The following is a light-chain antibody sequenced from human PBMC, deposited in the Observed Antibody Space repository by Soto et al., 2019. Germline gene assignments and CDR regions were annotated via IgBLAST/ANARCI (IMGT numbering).Light chain of an antibody. CDR1: QTISSW. CDR3: QQFHRWPVT. V-gene: IGKV1-5*03. J-gene: IGKJ4*01. CDR2: KAS. Sequence: DIQMTQSPSTLSGSVGDRVTITCRASQTISSWLAWYQQKPGKAPKLLIYKASTLKSGVPSRFSGSGSGTDFTLTINSLRSEDVAVYYCQQFHRWPVTFGGGAKVEI.